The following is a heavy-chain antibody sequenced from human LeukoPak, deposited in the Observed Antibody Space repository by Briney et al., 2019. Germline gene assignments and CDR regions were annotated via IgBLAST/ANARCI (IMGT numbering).Heavy chain of an antibody. V-gene: IGHV3-30*18. J-gene: IGHJ3*02. CDR3: AKRKGTLTGYYHDAFDI. CDR2: ISREGSNE. Sequence: QPGGSLRLSCAASGFTFSHYGMHWVRQAPGKGLEWLAFISREGSNEYYADSVKGRFAISRDNSKNTLYLQMSGLGAGDTAVYYCAKRKGTLTGYYHDAFDIWGQGTMVTVSS. D-gene: IGHD3-9*01. CDR1: GFTFSHYG.